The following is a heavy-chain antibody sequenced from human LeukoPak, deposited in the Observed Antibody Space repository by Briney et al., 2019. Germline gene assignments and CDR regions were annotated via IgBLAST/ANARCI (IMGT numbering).Heavy chain of an antibody. V-gene: IGHV4-59*01. J-gene: IGHJ4*02. CDR1: GGSISSYY. Sequence: NPSETLSLTCTVSGGSISSYYWSWIRQPPGKGLEWIGYIYYSGSTNYNPSLKSRVTISVDTSKHQFSLKLSSVTAADTPVYYCARGDYDILTGYYHDYWGQGTLVTVSS. CDR3: ARGDYDILTGYYHDY. CDR2: IYYSGST. D-gene: IGHD3-9*01.